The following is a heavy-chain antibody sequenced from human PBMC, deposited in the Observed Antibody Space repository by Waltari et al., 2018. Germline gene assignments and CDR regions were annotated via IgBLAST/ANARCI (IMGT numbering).Heavy chain of an antibody. D-gene: IGHD6-6*01. J-gene: IGHJ4*02. Sequence: EVQLVQSGAEVKKPGESLKISCTGSGYSFTRYWIGWVRQVPGKGLEWMGIIYPGDSDTRYSPSFQGQVTISADKSISTAYLQWSSLKASDTAMYYCARRATVVLSSSSGYYFDYWGQGTLVTVSS. CDR1: GYSFTRYW. CDR3: ARRATVVLSSSSGYYFDY. CDR2: IYPGDSDT. V-gene: IGHV5-51*01.